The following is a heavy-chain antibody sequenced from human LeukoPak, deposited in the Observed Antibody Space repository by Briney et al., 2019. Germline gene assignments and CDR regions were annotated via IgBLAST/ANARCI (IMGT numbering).Heavy chain of an antibody. CDR2: IIPIVGTA. CDR3: ARATVTTFSWFDP. CDR1: GGTVSSYA. D-gene: IGHD4-17*01. Sequence: SVKVSCKASGGTVSSYAISWVRQAPGQGLEWMGGIIPIVGTAKYAQKFQGRVTITADESTSTAYMELRSLRSEDTAVYYCARATVTTFSWFDPWGQGTLVTVSS. V-gene: IGHV1-69*13. J-gene: IGHJ5*02.